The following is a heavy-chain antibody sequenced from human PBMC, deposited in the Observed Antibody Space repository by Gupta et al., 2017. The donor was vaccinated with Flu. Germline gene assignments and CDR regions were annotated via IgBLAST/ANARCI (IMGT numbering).Heavy chain of an antibody. CDR3: AVHSTRRICGSDCDYAFDI. V-gene: IGHV5-10-1*01. Sequence: EVQLVQSGAAVKKPGGSLRISCKGAGYSFTTSWISWVRQMPGKGLERMGKIDPSDAYTNYMPSFQSNVIFAAYKSSTTAYLQWRSMKASYTAIYYCAVHSTRRICGSDCDYAFDIWGQGTRVTVSS. J-gene: IGHJ3*02. CDR2: IDPSDAYT. CDR1: GYSFTTSW. D-gene: IGHD2-21*02.